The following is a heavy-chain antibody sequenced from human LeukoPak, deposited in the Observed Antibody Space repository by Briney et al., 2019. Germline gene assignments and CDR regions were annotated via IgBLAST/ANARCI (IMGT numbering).Heavy chain of an antibody. CDR2: IYYSGST. V-gene: IGHV4-30-4*08. D-gene: IGHD3-22*01. J-gene: IGHJ4*02. CDR3: ARGRDSSGYLDY. Sequence: SETLSLTCTVSGGSISSGDYYWSWIRQPPGKGLEWIRYIYYSGSTYYNPSLKSRVTISVDTSKNQFSLKLSSVTAADTAVYYCARGRDSSGYLDYWGQGTLVTVSS. CDR1: GGSISSGDYY.